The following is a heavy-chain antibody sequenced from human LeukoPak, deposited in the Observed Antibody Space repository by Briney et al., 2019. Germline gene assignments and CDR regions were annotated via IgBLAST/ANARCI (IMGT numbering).Heavy chain of an antibody. CDR2: IYYSGST. Sequence: SETLSLTCTVSGGSISSYYWSWIRQPPGKGLERIGYIYYSGSTNYNPSLKSRVTISVDTSKNQFSLKLSSVTAADTAVYYCARATNSGSSNGDIWGQGTMVTVSS. CDR3: ARATNSGSSNGDI. D-gene: IGHD1-26*01. J-gene: IGHJ3*02. V-gene: IGHV4-59*01. CDR1: GGSISSYY.